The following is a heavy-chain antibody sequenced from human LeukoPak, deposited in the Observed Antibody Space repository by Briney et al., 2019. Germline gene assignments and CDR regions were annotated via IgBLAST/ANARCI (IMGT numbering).Heavy chain of an antibody. V-gene: IGHV1-3*01. Sequence: ASVKVSCKASGYTFTSYAIHWVRHAPGQRLEWRGWSNAGNGNTKYSQKIPGRVSITTDTSASTAYLVLSSLRSEDTAVYYCSVVTAIQSFDYWGQGNLVTVSS. CDR1: GYTFTSYA. CDR2: SNAGNGNT. J-gene: IGHJ4*02. D-gene: IGHD2-21*02. CDR3: SVVTAIQSFDY.